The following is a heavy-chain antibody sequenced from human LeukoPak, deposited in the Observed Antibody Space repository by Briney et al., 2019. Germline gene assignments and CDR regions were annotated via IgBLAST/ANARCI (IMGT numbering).Heavy chain of an antibody. Sequence: GGSLRLSCAASGFTFNNYAMSWVRQAPGKGLEWVSTIGGSGDNTDYADSVKGRFTISRDNSKNTLYLQMNSLRAEDTAVYHCAKIRYGGDIYGRFDYWGQGTLVTVSS. CDR2: IGGSGDNT. D-gene: IGHD5-18*01. CDR3: AKIRYGGDIYGRFDY. J-gene: IGHJ4*02. V-gene: IGHV3-23*01. CDR1: GFTFNNYA.